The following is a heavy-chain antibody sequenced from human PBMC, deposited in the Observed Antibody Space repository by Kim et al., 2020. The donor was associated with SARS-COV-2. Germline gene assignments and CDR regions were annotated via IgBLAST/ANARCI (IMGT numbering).Heavy chain of an antibody. CDR1: GDSITSGAYF. CDR3: ARATDFGSGAGYF. Sequence: SETLSLTCAVSGDSITSGAYFWTWLRQHPGKGLEWIGYTFYTGGTYYNPSLESRVYISVDTSKNQFSLTLTAVTAADTALDYCARATDFGSGAGYF. CDR2: TFYTGGT. V-gene: IGHV4-31*11. J-gene: IGHJ1*01. D-gene: IGHD3-10*01.